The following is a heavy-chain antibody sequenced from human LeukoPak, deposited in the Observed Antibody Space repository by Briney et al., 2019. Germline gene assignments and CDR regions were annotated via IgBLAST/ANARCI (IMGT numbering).Heavy chain of an antibody. CDR2: INAGNGNT. Sequence: ASVKVSCKASGYTFTSYAMHWVRQAPGQGLEWMGWINAGNGNTKYSQKFQGRVTITRDTSASTAYMELGSLRSEDTAVYYCARAKDMTTVTAPGYWGQGTLVTVSS. CDR1: GYTFTSYA. CDR3: ARAKDMTTVTAPGY. J-gene: IGHJ4*02. D-gene: IGHD4-17*01. V-gene: IGHV1-3*01.